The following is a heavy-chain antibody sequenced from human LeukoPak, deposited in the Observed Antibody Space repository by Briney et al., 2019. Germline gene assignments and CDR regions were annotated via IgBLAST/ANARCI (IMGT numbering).Heavy chain of an antibody. CDR3: ASPHSGYG. V-gene: IGHV3-66*01. J-gene: IGHJ4*02. Sequence: PGGSLRLSCAASGFTVSSNYMSWVRQAPGKGLEWVSVIYSGGTTNYADSVKGRFTISRDNSKNMLYLQMNSLRAEDTAVYYCASPHSGYGWGQGTLVTVSS. D-gene: IGHD5-12*01. CDR1: GFTVSSNY. CDR2: IYSGGTT.